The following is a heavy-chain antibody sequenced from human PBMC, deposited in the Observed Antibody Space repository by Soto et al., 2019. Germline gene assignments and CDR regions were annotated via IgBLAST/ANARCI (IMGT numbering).Heavy chain of an antibody. Sequence: EVQLLESGGGLVQPGGSLRLSCAASGFTFSSYAMSWVRQAPGKGLEWVSAISGSGGSTYYADSVKGRFTISRDNSKNTLYLQMNSLRAEDTAVYYCAKDHEFWEPQATEYVQHWGQGTLVTVSS. CDR3: AKDHEFWEPQATEYVQH. CDR2: ISGSGGST. V-gene: IGHV3-23*01. J-gene: IGHJ1*01. D-gene: IGHD3-10*01. CDR1: GFTFSSYA.